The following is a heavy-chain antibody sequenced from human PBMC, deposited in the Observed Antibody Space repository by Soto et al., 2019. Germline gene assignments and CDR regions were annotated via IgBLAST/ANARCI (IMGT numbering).Heavy chain of an antibody. D-gene: IGHD6-19*01. Sequence: QVQLVQSGGEVKKAGASVKVSCKTSGYMFNSHGMSWVRQAPGQGLEWMGWISGYNGKTEYAQKFQGRVTMTTETSTTTVYMELRSLRSDDTAVYYCVRDETYTSGWYFEYWGQGTLVTVPS. V-gene: IGHV1-18*01. CDR2: ISGYNGKT. CDR1: GYMFNSHG. CDR3: VRDETYTSGWYFEY. J-gene: IGHJ4*02.